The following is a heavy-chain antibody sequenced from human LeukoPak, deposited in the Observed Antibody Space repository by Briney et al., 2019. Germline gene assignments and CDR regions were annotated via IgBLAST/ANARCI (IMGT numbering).Heavy chain of an antibody. CDR1: GFTFSSYW. V-gene: IGHV3-74*01. J-gene: IGHJ4*02. CDR2: INSDGSST. D-gene: IGHD6-19*01. CDR3: ASVAVADTTDY. Sequence: GGSLRLSCAASGFTFSSYWMHWVRQAPGKGLVWVSRINSDGSSTSYADSVKGRFTISRDNAKNSLYLQMNSLRAEDTAVYYCASVAVADTTDYWGQGTLVTVSS.